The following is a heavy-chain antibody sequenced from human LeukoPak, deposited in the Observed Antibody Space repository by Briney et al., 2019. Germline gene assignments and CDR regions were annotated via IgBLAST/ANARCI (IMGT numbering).Heavy chain of an antibody. D-gene: IGHD3-3*01. CDR3: AREPSASWSAYYTGSSVVY. Sequence: GGSLRLSRAASVFTFSSYEMNWVRLAAGKGLEWVSYSSSRSSTKYYADSVKGRFTISRDNAKNSLFLQMNSLRAEDTAVYYCAREPSASWSAYYTGSSVVYWGHGTLVTVSS. CDR1: VFTFSSYE. J-gene: IGHJ4*01. V-gene: IGHV3-48*03. CDR2: SSSRSSTK.